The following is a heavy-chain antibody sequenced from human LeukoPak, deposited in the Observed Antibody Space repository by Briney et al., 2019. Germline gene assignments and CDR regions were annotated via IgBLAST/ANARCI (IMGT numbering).Heavy chain of an antibody. CDR1: RFTLSNYW. J-gene: IGHJ4*02. CDR2: IKQDGSET. V-gene: IGHV3-7*01. Sequence: GGSLRLSCAASRFTLSNYWMSWVLQAPGKGLSWVANIKQDGSETYYVDSVKGRFTISRDNAKNSLSLQMNSLRAEDTAVYYCARQRGSGCLDYWGQGTLVTVSS. CDR3: ARQRGSGCLDY. D-gene: IGHD6-19*01.